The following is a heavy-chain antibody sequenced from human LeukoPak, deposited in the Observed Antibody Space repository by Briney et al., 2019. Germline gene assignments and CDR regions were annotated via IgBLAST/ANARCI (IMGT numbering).Heavy chain of an antibody. CDR3: ARPYCSSKTCKRWFDP. J-gene: IGHJ5*02. D-gene: IGHD2-2*01. CDR2: VNPNSGNS. V-gene: IGHV1-8*03. Sequence: ASVKVSCKASGYTFNTYDIHWVRQAAGQGLEWMGWVNPNSGNSGYEQKFQGRVTITMNTSITTAYLGLDNLTSEDTAVYYCARPYCSSKTCKRWFDPWGQGTLVTASA. CDR1: GYTFNTYD.